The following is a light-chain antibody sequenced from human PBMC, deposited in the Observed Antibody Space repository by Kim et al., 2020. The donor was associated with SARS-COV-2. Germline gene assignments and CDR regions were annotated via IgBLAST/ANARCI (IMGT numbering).Light chain of an antibody. CDR3: MQALQTTPT. Sequence: GHNYLDWYLQKPGQSPQLLIYLGSNRASGVPDRFSGSGSGTDFTLKISRVEPEDVGVYYCMQALQTTPTFGGGTKVEIK. J-gene: IGKJ4*01. V-gene: IGKV2-28*01. CDR2: LGS. CDR1: GHNY.